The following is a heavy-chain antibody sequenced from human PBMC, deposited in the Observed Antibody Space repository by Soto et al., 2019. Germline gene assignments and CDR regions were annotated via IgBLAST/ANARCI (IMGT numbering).Heavy chain of an antibody. CDR2: ISAHNGNT. CDR3: ARGRYGDY. J-gene: IGHJ4*02. Sequence: QVHLVQSGAEVKKPGASVKVSCKGSGYGFTTYGITWVRQAPGQGLEWMAWISAHNGNTNYAQKLQGRVTVTRHTSTSTAYMELRSLRSDDTAVYYCARGRYGDYWGQGALVTVS. CDR1: GYGFTTYG. V-gene: IGHV1-18*01. D-gene: IGHD1-1*01.